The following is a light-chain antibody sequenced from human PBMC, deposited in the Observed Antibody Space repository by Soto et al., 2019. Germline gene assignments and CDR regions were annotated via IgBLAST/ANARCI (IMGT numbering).Light chain of an antibody. Sequence: EIVLTQSPATLSLSPGERATLSCRASQSVSSYLAWYQQKPGQAPRLLIYDAYNKDTGIPAKFNSNGSGTVFTLTLSSLEPEDFAVYYCQQRSNWPVTFGQGT. J-gene: IGKJ1*01. CDR2: DAY. V-gene: IGKV3-11*01. CDR3: QQRSNWPVT. CDR1: QSVSSY.